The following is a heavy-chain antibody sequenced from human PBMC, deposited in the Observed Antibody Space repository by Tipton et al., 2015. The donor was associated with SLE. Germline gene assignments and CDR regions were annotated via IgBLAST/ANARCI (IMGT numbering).Heavy chain of an antibody. Sequence: TLSLTCTVSGGSISSYYWSWIRQPPGKGLEWIGYIYYSGSTNYNPSLKSRVTISVDTSKNQFSLELSSVTAADTAVYYCARVTGGEMARAFDIWGQGTMVTVSS. CDR1: GGSISSYY. CDR3: ARVTGGEMARAFDI. V-gene: IGHV4-59*01. D-gene: IGHD5-24*01. CDR2: IYYSGST. J-gene: IGHJ3*02.